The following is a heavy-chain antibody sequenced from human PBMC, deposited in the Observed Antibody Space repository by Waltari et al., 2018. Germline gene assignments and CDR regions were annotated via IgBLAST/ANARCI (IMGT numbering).Heavy chain of an antibody. CDR3: ARDPGYSSFDY. Sequence: EVQLVQSGGGLVQPGESLRLSCAASGFAFGHPWMSGLRQARGKGMGCVANRNKDGSQKTYVGVGKGRLPISRDKATNSLYLQMNSLRAEDTAFYYCARDPGYSSFDYWGQGTLVTVSS. V-gene: IGHV3-7*01. CDR1: GFAFGHPW. J-gene: IGHJ4*02. D-gene: IGHD6-19*01. CDR2: RNKDGSQK.